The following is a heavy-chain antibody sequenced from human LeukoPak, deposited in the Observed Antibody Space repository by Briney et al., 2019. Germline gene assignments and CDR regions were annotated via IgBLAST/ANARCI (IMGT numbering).Heavy chain of an antibody. Sequence: ASVKVSCRASGYTFTNNDINWVRQATGQGLEWVGWMNPNSANTGYAQKFQGRVTMTRDTSISTAYMELSSLTSDDTAVYYCARVRGALVPAAIARWFDPWGQGTLVTVSS. D-gene: IGHD2-2*01. CDR1: GYTFTNND. CDR3: ARVRGALVPAAIARWFDP. J-gene: IGHJ5*02. CDR2: MNPNSANT. V-gene: IGHV1-8*01.